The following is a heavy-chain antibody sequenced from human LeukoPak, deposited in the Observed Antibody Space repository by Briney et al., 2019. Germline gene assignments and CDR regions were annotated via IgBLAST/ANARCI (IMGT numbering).Heavy chain of an antibody. CDR1: GGSISSSNYY. D-gene: IGHD4-17*01. J-gene: IGHJ4*02. V-gene: IGHV4-39*07. CDR3: ARERTTGRGPFDY. CDR2: IYYSGST. Sequence: SETLSLTCTVSGGSISSSNYYWGWIRQPPGKGLEWLGSIYYSGSTYYNPSLKSRVTISVDTSKNQFSLKLSSVTAADTAVYYCARERTTGRGPFDYWGQGTLVTVSS.